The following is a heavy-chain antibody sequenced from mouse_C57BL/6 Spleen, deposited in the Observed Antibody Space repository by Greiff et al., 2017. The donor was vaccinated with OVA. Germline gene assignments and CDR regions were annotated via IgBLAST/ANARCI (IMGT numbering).Heavy chain of an antibody. CDR2: IYPGSGST. J-gene: IGHJ1*03. Sequence: VQLQQPGAELVKPGASVKMSCKASGYTFTSYWITWVKQRPGQGLEWIGDIYPGSGSTNYNEKFKSKATLTVDTSSSTAYMQLSSLTSEDSAVYYCARITTVVAAPYFDVWGTGTTVTVSS. V-gene: IGHV1-55*01. CDR1: GYTFTSYW. CDR3: ARITTVVAAPYFDV. D-gene: IGHD1-1*01.